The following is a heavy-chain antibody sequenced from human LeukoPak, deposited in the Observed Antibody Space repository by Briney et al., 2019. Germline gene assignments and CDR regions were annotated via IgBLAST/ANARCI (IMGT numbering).Heavy chain of an antibody. CDR3: ASQWQLEGFDY. CDR2: ISAYNGNT. J-gene: IGHJ4*02. V-gene: IGHV1-18*01. CDR1: GYTFTSYG. Sequence: ASVKVSCKASGYTFTSYGISWARQAPGQGLEWMGWISAYNGNTNYAQKLQGRVTMTTDTSTSTAYMELRSLRSDDTAVYYCASQWQLEGFDYWGQGTLVTVSS. D-gene: IGHD6-6*01.